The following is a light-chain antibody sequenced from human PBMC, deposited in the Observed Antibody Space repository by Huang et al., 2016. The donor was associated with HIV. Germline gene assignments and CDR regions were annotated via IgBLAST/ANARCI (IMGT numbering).Light chain of an antibody. CDR2: DAS. CDR3: QQYHTWPPLT. CDR1: QSVSTN. J-gene: IGKJ4*01. Sequence: ENVMTQSPATLSVSPGERATLSCRSSQSVSTNLAWYQQKPGQASRLLLYDASTRATGIPARFSGSGSGTEFILTISSLQAEDFAVYYCQQYHTWPPLTFGGGTKVEIK. V-gene: IGKV3-15*01.